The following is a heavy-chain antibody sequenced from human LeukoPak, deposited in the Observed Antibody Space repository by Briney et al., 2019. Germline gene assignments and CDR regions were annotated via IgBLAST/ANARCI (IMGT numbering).Heavy chain of an antibody. V-gene: IGHV3-48*03. CDR3: ARETRLRWGGHYYHYYMDV. CDR1: GFTFSSYE. D-gene: IGHD3-16*01. J-gene: IGHJ6*03. Sequence: GGSLRLSCAASGFTFSSYEMNWVRQAPGKGLEWVSYISSSGSTIYYADSVKGRFTISRDNAKNSLYVQMNSLRAEDTAVYYCARETRLRWGGHYYHYYMDVWGKGTTVTISS. CDR2: ISSSGSTI.